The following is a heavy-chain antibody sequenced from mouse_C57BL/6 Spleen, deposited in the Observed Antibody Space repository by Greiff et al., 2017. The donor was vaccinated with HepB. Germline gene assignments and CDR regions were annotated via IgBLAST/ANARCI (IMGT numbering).Heavy chain of an antibody. V-gene: IGHV1-7*01. CDR3: ARDSSGPWFAY. CDR1: GYTFTSYW. D-gene: IGHD3-2*02. CDR2: INPSSGYT. Sequence: VQRVESGAELAKPGASVKLSCKASGYTFTSYWMHWVKQRPGQGLEWIGYINPSSGYTKYNQKFKDKATLTADKSSSTAYMQLSSLTYEDSAVYYCARDSSGPWFAYWGQGTLVTVSA. J-gene: IGHJ3*01.